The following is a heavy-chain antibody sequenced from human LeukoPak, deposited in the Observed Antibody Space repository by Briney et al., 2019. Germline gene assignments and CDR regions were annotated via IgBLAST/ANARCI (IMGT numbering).Heavy chain of an antibody. J-gene: IGHJ4*02. CDR3: ARRVVVPAAPYYFDY. D-gene: IGHD2-2*01. CDR2: INSDGSIT. Sequence: GGSLRLSCAASGFTFTTYWMHWVRQAPGKGLVWVSHINSDGSITSYADSVKGRFTISRDNAKNTLYLQMNSLRAEDTAVYYCARRVVVPAAPYYFDYWGQGTLVTVSS. V-gene: IGHV3-74*01. CDR1: GFTFTTYW.